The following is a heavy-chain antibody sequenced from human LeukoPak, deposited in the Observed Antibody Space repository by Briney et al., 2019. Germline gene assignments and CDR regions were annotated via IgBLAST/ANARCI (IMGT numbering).Heavy chain of an antibody. CDR1: GFTFSSYG. CDR2: ISYDGSNK. CDR3: AKFWECSSSSPIDY. J-gene: IGHJ4*02. V-gene: IGHV3-30*18. Sequence: PGRSLRLSCAASGFTFSSYGMHWVRQAPGKGLEWVAVISYDGSNKYYADSVKGRFTISRDNSKNTLYLQMNSLRAEDTAVYYCAKFWECSSSSPIDYWGQGTLVTVSS. D-gene: IGHD6-6*01.